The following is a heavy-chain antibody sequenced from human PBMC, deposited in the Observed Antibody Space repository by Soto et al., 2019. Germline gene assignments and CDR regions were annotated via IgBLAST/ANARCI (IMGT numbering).Heavy chain of an antibody. Sequence: EVQLVKSGGGLVQPGGSLRISCAASGFTFSSYSMNWVRQTPGKGLEWVSYISSSSSTIYYADSVKGRFTISRDNAKNTLYLQMNSLRAEDTAVYYCIITGTYYFDYWGQGTLVTVSS. CDR1: GFTFSSYS. J-gene: IGHJ4*02. V-gene: IGHV3-48*01. CDR3: IITGTYYFDY. CDR2: ISSSSSTI. D-gene: IGHD1-7*01.